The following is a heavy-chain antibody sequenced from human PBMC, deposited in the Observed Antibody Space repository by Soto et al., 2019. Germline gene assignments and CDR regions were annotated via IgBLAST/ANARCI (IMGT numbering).Heavy chain of an antibody. CDR1: GGSINSGGYY. CDR3: ARGNRQSGYSSGWVFDY. Sequence: QVQLQESGPGLVKPSQTLSLICTVSGGSINSGGYYWNWIRQHPGKGLEWIGYIFYSGSTYYNPFLRSRVTISAVTSENQCSLNLSLVTAADTAVYFSARGNRQSGYSSGWVFDYWGQGTLINVSS. J-gene: IGHJ4*02. CDR2: IFYSGST. V-gene: IGHV4-31*03. D-gene: IGHD6-25*01.